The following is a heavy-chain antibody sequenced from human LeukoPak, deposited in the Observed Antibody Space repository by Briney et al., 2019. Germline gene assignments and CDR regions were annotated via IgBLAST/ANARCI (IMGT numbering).Heavy chain of an antibody. V-gene: IGHV1-2*02. CDR1: GYTFTGYY. D-gene: IGHD3-10*01. J-gene: IGHJ4*02. Sequence: ASVKVSCKASGYTFTGYYMHWVRQAPGQGLEWMGWINPNSGGTNYAQKFQGRVILTRDTSTTTFSMELSSLRSEDAAVYYCARGAIGSENYYLHFDYWGQGTLVTVSS. CDR2: INPNSGGT. CDR3: ARGAIGSENYYLHFDY.